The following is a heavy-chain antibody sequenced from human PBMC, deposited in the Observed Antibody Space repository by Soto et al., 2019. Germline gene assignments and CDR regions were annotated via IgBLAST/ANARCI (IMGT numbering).Heavy chain of an antibody. V-gene: IGHV1-69*01. Sequence: SGGTFSSYAISWVRQAPGQGLEWMGGIIPIFGTANYAQKFQGRVTITADESTSTAYMELSSLRSEDTAVYYCARAYYDSSGYPRSGMDVWGQGTTVTAP. CDR3: ARAYYDSSGYPRSGMDV. CDR1: GGTFSSYA. CDR2: IIPIFGTA. D-gene: IGHD3-22*01. J-gene: IGHJ6*02.